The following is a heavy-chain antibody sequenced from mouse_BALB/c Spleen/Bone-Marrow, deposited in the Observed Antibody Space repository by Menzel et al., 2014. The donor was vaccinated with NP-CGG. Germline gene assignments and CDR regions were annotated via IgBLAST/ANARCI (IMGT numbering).Heavy chain of an antibody. D-gene: IGHD3-1*01. CDR2: IYPGSGST. Sequence: QVQLKDSGPELVKPGASVKMSCKASGYTFTDYVTSWVKRRTGQGLEWIGEIYPGSGSTYYNEKFKGKATLTADKSSNTAYMQLSSLTSEDSAVYFCARGLGLPFYAMDYWGQGTSVTVSS. J-gene: IGHJ4*01. CDR1: GYTFTDYV. V-gene: IGHV1-77*01. CDR3: ARGLGLPFYAMDY.